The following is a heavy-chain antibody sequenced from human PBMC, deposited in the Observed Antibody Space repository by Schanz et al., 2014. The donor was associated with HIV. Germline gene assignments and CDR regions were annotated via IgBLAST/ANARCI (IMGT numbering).Heavy chain of an antibody. CDR1: GFTFSSSG. V-gene: IGHV3-33*01. CDR2: MWYDESHK. J-gene: IGHJ6*02. CDR3: ARPIPLSEFRGVSPSGWAYGMEV. Sequence: VQLVESGGGVGQPGRSLRLSCTASGFTFSSSGMHWVRQAPGKGLEWVAAMWYDESHKGYADSVKGRFTISRDNSKNTVYLEIRSLRAEDTAIYYCARPIPLSEFRGVSPSGWAYGMEVWGQGTTVTVSS. D-gene: IGHD3-16*01.